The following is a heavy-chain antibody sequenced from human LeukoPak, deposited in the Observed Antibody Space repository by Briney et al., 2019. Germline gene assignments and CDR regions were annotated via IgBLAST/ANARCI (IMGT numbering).Heavy chain of an antibody. D-gene: IGHD3-22*01. CDR3: ARDEGDYYYDSSGYYGS. CDR1: GFTFSSYS. CDR2: ISSSSSYI. Sequence: PGGSLRLSCAASGFTFSSYSVNWVRQAPGKGLEWVSSISSSSSYIYYADSVKGRFTISRDNAKNSLYLQMNSLRAEDTAVYYCARDEGDYYYDSSGYYGSWGQGTLVTVSS. V-gene: IGHV3-21*01. J-gene: IGHJ5*02.